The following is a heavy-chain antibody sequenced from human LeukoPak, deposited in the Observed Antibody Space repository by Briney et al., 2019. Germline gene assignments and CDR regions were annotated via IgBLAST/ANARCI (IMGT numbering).Heavy chain of an antibody. CDR2: IIPIFGTA. CDR1: GYTFTSYD. J-gene: IGHJ6*03. CDR3: ARGLGKWLVRRYYYYYMDV. Sequence: ASVKVSCKASGYTFTSYDISWVRQAPGQGLEWMGGIIPIFGTANYAQKFQGRVTITADKSTSTAYMELSSLRSEDTAVYYCARGLGKWLVRRYYYYYMDVWGKGTTVTVSS. D-gene: IGHD6-19*01. V-gene: IGHV1-69*06.